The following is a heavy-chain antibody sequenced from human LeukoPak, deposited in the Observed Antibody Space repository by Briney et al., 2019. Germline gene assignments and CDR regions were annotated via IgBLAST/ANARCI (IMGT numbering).Heavy chain of an antibody. CDR3: ARDSSTRGYFDY. V-gene: IGHV3-33*01. CDR1: GFTFSSYG. D-gene: IGHD6-13*01. Sequence: TGGSLRPSCAASGFTFSSYGMHWVRQAPGKGLEWVAVIWYDGSNKYYADSVKGRFTISRDNSKNTLYLQMNSLRAEDTAVYYCARDSSTRGYFDYWGQGTLVTVSS. J-gene: IGHJ4*02. CDR2: IWYDGSNK.